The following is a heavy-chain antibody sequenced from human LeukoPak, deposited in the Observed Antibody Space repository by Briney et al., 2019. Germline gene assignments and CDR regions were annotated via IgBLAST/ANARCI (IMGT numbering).Heavy chain of an antibody. CDR3: ARVSALEWYYYYGMDV. Sequence: ASVKVSCMASGYTFTSYYMHWVRQAPGQGLEWMGIINPSGGSTSYAQKFQGRVTMTRDTSTSTVYMEPSSLRSEDTAVYYCARVSALEWYYYYGMDVWGQGTTVTVSS. D-gene: IGHD2-8*01. CDR2: INPSGGST. CDR1: GYTFTSYY. J-gene: IGHJ6*02. V-gene: IGHV1-46*01.